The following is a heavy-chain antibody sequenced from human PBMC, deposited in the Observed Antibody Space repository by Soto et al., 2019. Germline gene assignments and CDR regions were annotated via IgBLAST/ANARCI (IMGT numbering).Heavy chain of an antibody. V-gene: IGHV1-2*02. Sequence: QVLLVQSGAEVQKPGASLKVSCKASGYIFSANYIHWVRQAPGQGLEWLGWINPHSGATNYAQKFLGRVTMSADTSASTAYMDLARLKFDDTAVYYCVRAHGLGFSNWFDPWGRGTLVTVSS. J-gene: IGHJ5*02. CDR2: INPHSGAT. CDR1: GYIFSANY. CDR3: VRAHGLGFSNWFDP. D-gene: IGHD3-10*01.